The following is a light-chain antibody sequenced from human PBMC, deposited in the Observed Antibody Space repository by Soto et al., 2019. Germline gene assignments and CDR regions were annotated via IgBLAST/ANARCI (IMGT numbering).Light chain of an antibody. CDR3: SSYTSASTLLYL. V-gene: IGLV2-14*01. CDR1: SSDVGGYNY. Sequence: QSALTQPASVSGSPGQSITISCTGTSSDVGGYNYVSWYQQHPGIAPNLLIYGVTNRPSGVSTRFAGSKSGNTASLTNSGLRAEDEADYHCSSYTSASTLLYLFGTGTNLPVL. J-gene: IGLJ1*01. CDR2: GVT.